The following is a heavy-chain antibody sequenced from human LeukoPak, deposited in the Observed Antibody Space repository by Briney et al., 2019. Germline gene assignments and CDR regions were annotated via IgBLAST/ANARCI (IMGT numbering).Heavy chain of an antibody. CDR2: INHSEST. J-gene: IGHJ4*02. CDR1: GVSFSGYY. D-gene: IGHD2-21*02. Sequence: SETLSLTCAVYGVSFSGYYWSWIRHAPGKGLIWMVNINHSESTNCNPFLKRLTTTTVNTSNNHFTLQLSTGTADDTAFYYCERVDNPYCGGDCSFDYWVQGTVVTVSS. V-gene: IGHV4-34*01. CDR3: ERVDNPYCGGDCSFDY.